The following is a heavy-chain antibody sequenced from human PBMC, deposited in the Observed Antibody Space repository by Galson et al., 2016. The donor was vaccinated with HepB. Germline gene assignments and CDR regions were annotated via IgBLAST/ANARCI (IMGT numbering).Heavy chain of an antibody. V-gene: IGHV3-30*07. D-gene: IGHD5-24*01. Sequence: DSVKGRFTISRDNSKNTLYLQMNSLRAEDTAVYYCARDSGLEMDGAFDIWGHGTMVTVSS. CDR3: ARDSGLEMDGAFDI. J-gene: IGHJ3*02.